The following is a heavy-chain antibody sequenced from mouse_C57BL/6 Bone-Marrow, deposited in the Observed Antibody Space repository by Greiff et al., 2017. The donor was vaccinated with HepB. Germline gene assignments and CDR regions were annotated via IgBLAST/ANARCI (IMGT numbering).Heavy chain of an antibody. Sequence: QVQLQQPGAELVRPGSSVKLSCKASGYTFTSYWMDWVKQRPGQGLEWIGNIYPSDSETHYNQKFKDKATLTVAKSSSTAYMKLSSLTSEDSAVYYCARRIITTAPLRAMDYWGQGTSVTVSS. CDR3: ARRIITTAPLRAMDY. CDR2: IYPSDSET. CDR1: GYTFTSYW. V-gene: IGHV1-61*01. D-gene: IGHD1-1*01. J-gene: IGHJ4*01.